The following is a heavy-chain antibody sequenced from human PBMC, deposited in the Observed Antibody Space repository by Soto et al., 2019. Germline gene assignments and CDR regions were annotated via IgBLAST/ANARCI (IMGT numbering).Heavy chain of an antibody. D-gene: IGHD3-22*01. J-gene: IGHJ4*02. CDR3: AQYRQPDGSWPFDH. CDR2: IIQSGET. Sequence: EVLLLESGGGLVQSGGSLRLTCAASGFTFSTYTMSWVRQAPGEGLEWVSGIIQSGETFYADSVTGRFTISRNNSNKRIYLQIHSLRGEDTAVYYCAQYRQPDGSWPFDHWGQGTLVNV. V-gene: IGHV3-23*01. CDR1: GFTFSTYT.